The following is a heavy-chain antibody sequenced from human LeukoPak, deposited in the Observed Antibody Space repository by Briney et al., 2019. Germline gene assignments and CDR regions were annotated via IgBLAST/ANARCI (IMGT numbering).Heavy chain of an antibody. CDR2: ISAYNGNT. CDR1: GYTFTSYG. J-gene: IGHJ5*02. Sequence: ASVKVSCKASGYTFTSYGISWVRQAPGQGLEWMGWISAYNGNTNYAQKLQGRVTMTTDTSTSTAYMELRSLRSDDTAVYYCARATYYDFWSGYYNWFDPWGQGTLVIVSP. D-gene: IGHD3-3*01. V-gene: IGHV1-18*01. CDR3: ARATYYDFWSGYYNWFDP.